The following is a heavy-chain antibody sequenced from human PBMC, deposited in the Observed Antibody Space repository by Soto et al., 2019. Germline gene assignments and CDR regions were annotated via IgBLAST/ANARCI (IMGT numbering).Heavy chain of an antibody. CDR1: GGSISSGGYY. V-gene: IGHV4-31*03. D-gene: IGHD4-17*01. J-gene: IGHJ4*02. Sequence: QVQLQESGPGLGKPSQTLSLTCTVSGGSISSGGYYWSWIRQHPGKGLEWIGYIYYSGSTYYNPSLKSRVTISVDTSKNQFSLKLSSVTAADTAVYYCASDGARYGDYVYFDYWGQGTLVTVSS. CDR3: ASDGARYGDYVYFDY. CDR2: IYYSGST.